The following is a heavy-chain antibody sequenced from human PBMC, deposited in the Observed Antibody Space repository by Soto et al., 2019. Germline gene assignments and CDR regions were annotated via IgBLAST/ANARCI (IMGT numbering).Heavy chain of an antibody. J-gene: IGHJ5*02. CDR1: GGSFSGYY. Sequence: SETLSLTCAVYGGSFSGYYWSWIRQPPGKGLEWIGEINHSGSTNYNPSLKSRVTISVDTSKNQFSLKLSSVTAADTAVYYCARATTVVTPTNNWFEPWGQGTLVTVSS. CDR3: ARATTVVTPTNNWFEP. D-gene: IGHD4-17*01. CDR2: INHSGST. V-gene: IGHV4-34*01.